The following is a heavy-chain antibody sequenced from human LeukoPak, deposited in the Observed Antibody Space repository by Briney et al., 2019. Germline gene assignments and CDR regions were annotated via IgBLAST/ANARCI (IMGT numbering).Heavy chain of an antibody. CDR1: GGTFSSYA. J-gene: IGHJ5*02. CDR2: IIPISGTA. D-gene: IGHD3-22*01. Sequence: SVKVSCKASGGTFSSYAISWVRQAPGQGLEWMGGIIPISGTANYAQKFQGRVTITTDESTSTAYMELSSLRSEDTAVYYCASLNYYDSSGYLRGFDPWGQGTLVTVSS. V-gene: IGHV1-69*05. CDR3: ASLNYYDSSGYLRGFDP.